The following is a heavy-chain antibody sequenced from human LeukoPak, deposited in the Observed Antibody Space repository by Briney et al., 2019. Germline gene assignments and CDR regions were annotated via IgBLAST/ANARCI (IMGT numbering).Heavy chain of an antibody. CDR2: INPNSGGT. CDR3: ARGLYGDQNWFDP. J-gene: IGHJ5*02. D-gene: IGHD4-17*01. Sequence: GASVKVPCKASGYTFTGYYMYWVRQAPGQGLEGLGRINPNSGGTNYAQKFQGRVTMTRDTSISTAYMELSRLRSDDTAVYYCARGLYGDQNWFDPWGQGTLVTVSS. CDR1: GYTFTGYY. V-gene: IGHV1-2*06.